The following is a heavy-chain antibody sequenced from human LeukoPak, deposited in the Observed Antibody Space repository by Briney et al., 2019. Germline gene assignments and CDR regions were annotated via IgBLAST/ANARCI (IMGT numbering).Heavy chain of an antibody. CDR1: GGSIRNYY. V-gene: IGHV4-59*08. CDR3: ASRAYYDSSGLDY. D-gene: IGHD3-22*01. Sequence: SETLSLTCSVSGGSIRNYYWTWIRQPPGKGLEWIGHVSNSGSTKYNPSLKSRVTISIDTSKKHFSLKLSSVTAADAAVYYCASRAYYDSSGLDYWGQGILVTVSS. J-gene: IGHJ4*02. CDR2: VSNSGST.